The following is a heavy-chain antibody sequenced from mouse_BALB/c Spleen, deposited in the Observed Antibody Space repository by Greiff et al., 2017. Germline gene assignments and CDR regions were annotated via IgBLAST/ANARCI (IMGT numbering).Heavy chain of an antibody. CDR1: GYAFTNYL. V-gene: IGHV1-54*03. CDR2: INPGSGGT. J-gene: IGHJ3*01. D-gene: IGHD2-2*01. Sequence: QVQLKESGPELVKPGTSVKVSCKASGYAFTNYLIEWVKQRPGQGLEWIGVINPGSGGTNYNEKFKGKATLTADKSSSTAYMQLSSLTSDDSAVYFCARYPGYHWGQGTLVTVSA. CDR3: ARYPGYH.